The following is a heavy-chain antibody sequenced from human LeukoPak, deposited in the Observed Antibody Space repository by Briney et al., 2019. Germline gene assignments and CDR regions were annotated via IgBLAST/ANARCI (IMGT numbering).Heavy chain of an antibody. D-gene: IGHD3-3*01. J-gene: IGHJ4*02. CDR1: GFTFSSYS. Sequence: TGGSLRLSCAASGFTFSSYSMNWVRQAPGKGLEWVSYISSSSSTIYYAGSVKGRFTISRDSAKNSLYLQVNSLRAEDTAVYYCARDLNDFWSGYSYDYWGQGTLVTVSS. V-gene: IGHV3-48*01. CDR3: ARDLNDFWSGYSYDY. CDR2: ISSSSSTI.